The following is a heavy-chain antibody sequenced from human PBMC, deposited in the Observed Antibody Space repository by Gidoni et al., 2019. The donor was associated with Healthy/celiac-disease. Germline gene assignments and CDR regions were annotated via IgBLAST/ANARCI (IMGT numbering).Heavy chain of an antibody. CDR2: IYYSGST. V-gene: IGHV4-39*01. J-gene: IGHJ6*02. D-gene: IGHD5-18*01. CDR1: GGSISSSSYY. Sequence: QLQLQESGPGLVKPSETLSLTCTVSGGSISSSSYYWGWIRQPPGKGLEWIGSIYYSGSTYYNPSLKSRVTISVDTSKNQFSLKLSSVTAADTAVYYCASRVDTAMGLRGMDVWGQGTTVTVSS. CDR3: ASRVDTAMGLRGMDV.